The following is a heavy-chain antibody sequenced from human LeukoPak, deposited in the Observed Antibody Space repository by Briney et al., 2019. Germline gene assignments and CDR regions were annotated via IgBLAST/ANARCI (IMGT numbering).Heavy chain of an antibody. CDR2: ISGGGGST. D-gene: IGHD3-3*01. Sequence: GGSLRPSLPASGSTFSGYAMSGFGQAQGKGLKGFPAISGGGGSTYYADSVKGRFTISRDNSKNTLYLQMNSLRAEDTAVYYCAKDRITIFGVVIIAPDFDYWGQGTLVTVSS. CDR3: AKDRITIFGVVIIAPDFDY. J-gene: IGHJ4*02. CDR1: GSTFSGYA. V-gene: IGHV3-23*01.